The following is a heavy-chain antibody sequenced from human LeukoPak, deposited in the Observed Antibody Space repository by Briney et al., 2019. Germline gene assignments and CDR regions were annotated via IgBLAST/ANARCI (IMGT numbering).Heavy chain of an antibody. V-gene: IGHV3-7*01. Sequence: GGSLRLSCAASGFTFSNYWMTWIRQASGKGLEWVANIKQDGIEKYYVDSVEGRFTVSRDNTKNSLFLQMDSLRAEDTAVYYCARGSNGYYCDHFQTWGQGSLVTVSS. CDR3: ARGSNGYYCDHFQT. D-gene: IGHD3-22*01. CDR1: GFTFSNYW. CDR2: IKQDGIEK. J-gene: IGHJ1*01.